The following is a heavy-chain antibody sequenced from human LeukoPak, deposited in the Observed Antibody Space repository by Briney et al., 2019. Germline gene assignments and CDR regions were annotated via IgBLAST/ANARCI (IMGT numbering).Heavy chain of an antibody. CDR2: IGTSGSTI. Sequence: GGSLRLSCAASGFTFGIYAMNWVRQAPGKGLEWISYIGTSGSTIYYADSVKGRFTISRDNAKNSLYLQMNSLRAEDTAVYYCARELLAAAGTYYYYYYMDVWGKGTTVTISS. V-gene: IGHV3-48*04. D-gene: IGHD6-13*01. J-gene: IGHJ6*03. CDR3: ARELLAAAGTYYYYYYMDV. CDR1: GFTFGIYA.